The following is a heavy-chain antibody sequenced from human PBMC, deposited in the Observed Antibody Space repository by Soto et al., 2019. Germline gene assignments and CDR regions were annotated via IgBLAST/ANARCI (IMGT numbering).Heavy chain of an antibody. Sequence: GGSLRLSCAASGFTFSSYEMNWVRQAPGKGLEWVSYISSSGSTIYYADSVKGRFTISRDNAKNSLYLQMNSLRAEDTAVYYCARYSSSWWNWFDPWGQGTMVTV. D-gene: IGHD6-13*01. CDR3: ARYSSSWWNWFDP. CDR2: ISSSGSTI. CDR1: GFTFSSYE. V-gene: IGHV3-48*03. J-gene: IGHJ5*02.